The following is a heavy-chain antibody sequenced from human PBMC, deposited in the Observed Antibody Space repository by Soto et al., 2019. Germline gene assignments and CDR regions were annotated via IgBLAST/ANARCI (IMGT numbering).Heavy chain of an antibody. Sequence: TSETLSLTCTVSGGSISSYYWSWIRQPPWKGLEWIGYIYYSGSTNYNPSLKSRLTVSVDTSKNQFSLKLSSVTAADTAVYYCARHKWLRLSSAAFDIWGQRTMVTVS. CDR1: GGSISSYY. CDR3: ARHKWLRLSSAAFDI. V-gene: IGHV4-59*08. CDR2: IYYSGST. J-gene: IGHJ3*02. D-gene: IGHD5-12*01.